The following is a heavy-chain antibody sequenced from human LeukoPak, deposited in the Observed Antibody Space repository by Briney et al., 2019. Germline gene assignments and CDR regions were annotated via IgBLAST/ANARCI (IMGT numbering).Heavy chain of an antibody. CDR3: ARVGSSDSSWSEAPYNWFDP. J-gene: IGHJ5*02. D-gene: IGHD6-13*01. CDR2: ISAYNGNT. Sequence: GASVKVSCKASGYAFTSYGISWVRQAPGQGLEWMGWISAYNGNTNYAQKLQGRVTMTTDTSTSTAYMELRSLRSDDTAVYYCARVGSSDSSWSEAPYNWFDPWGQGTLVTVSS. CDR1: GYAFTSYG. V-gene: IGHV1-18*01.